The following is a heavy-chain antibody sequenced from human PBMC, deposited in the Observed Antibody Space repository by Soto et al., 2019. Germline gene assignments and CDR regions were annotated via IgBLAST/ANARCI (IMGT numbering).Heavy chain of an antibody. CDR3: ARAGIVATTKLGWFDP. J-gene: IGHJ5*02. D-gene: IGHD1-26*01. CDR1: GFKFSNYG. CDR2: IWPDGNIE. V-gene: IGHV3-33*01. Sequence: QVQLVESGGGVVQPGRSLRLSCSASGFKFSNYGFHWVRQAPGKGLEWVAAIWPDGNIEHYLDAVKGRFTISRDNSNNTLSLQMNSLSPDDTAIYYCARAGIVATTKLGWFDPWGKGTLVIVSS.